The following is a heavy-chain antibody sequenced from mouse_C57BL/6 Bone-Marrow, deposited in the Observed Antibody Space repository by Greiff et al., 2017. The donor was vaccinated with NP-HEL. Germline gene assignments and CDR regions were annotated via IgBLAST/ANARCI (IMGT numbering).Heavy chain of an antibody. CDR2: ISSGGSYT. J-gene: IGHJ2*01. Sequence: EVNVVESGGDLVKPGGSLKLSCAASGFTFSSYGMSWVRQTPDKRLEWVATISSGGSYTYYPDSVKGRFTISRDNAKNTLYLQMSSLKSEDTAMYYCARHAAPYYFDYWGQGTTLTVSS. CDR3: ARHAAPYYFDY. CDR1: GFTFSSYG. V-gene: IGHV5-6*01.